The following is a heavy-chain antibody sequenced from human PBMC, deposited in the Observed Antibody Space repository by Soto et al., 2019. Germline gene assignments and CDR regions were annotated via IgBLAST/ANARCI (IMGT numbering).Heavy chain of an antibody. J-gene: IGHJ4*02. D-gene: IGHD5-18*01. CDR2: INAGSGYT. V-gene: IGHV1-3*01. Sequence: ASVKVSCKASGYTFSSYNMHWVRQAPGQGLEWVGLINAGSGYTKYSQKFQGRVTITRDTSASTAYMDLSSLRSEDTTVYYCARDRGYSYGYNWGQGTLVTVSS. CDR1: GYTFSSYN. CDR3: ARDRGYSYGYN.